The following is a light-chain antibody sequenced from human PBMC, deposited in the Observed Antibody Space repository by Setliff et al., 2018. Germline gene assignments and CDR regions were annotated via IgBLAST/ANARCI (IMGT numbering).Light chain of an antibody. V-gene: IGLV3-1*01. Sequence: SYALTQPPSVSVSPGQTASITCSGDKLGDKYACWYQQKPGQSPVLVIYQDSKRPSGIPERFSGSNSGNTATLTISGTQAMDEADYYCQAWDRSTEVFGTGTKVTVL. CDR3: QAWDRSTEV. CDR1: KLGDKY. CDR2: QDS. J-gene: IGLJ1*01.